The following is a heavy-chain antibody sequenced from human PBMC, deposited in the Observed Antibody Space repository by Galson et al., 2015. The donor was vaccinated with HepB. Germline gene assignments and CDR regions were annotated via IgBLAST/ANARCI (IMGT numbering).Heavy chain of an antibody. CDR2: ISGSGGST. D-gene: IGHD4-11*01. Sequence: SLRLSCAASGFTFSSYAMSWVRQAPGKGLEWVSAISGSGGSTYYADSVKGRFTISRDNSKNTLYLQMNSLRAEDTAVYYCAKATTVRGSFDYWGQGTLVTVSS. CDR1: GFTFSSYA. J-gene: IGHJ4*02. V-gene: IGHV3-23*01. CDR3: AKATTVRGSFDY.